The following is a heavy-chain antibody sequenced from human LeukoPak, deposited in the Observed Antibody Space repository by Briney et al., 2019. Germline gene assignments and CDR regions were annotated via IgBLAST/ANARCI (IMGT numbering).Heavy chain of an antibody. D-gene: IGHD1-26*01. CDR2: ISSSGSGGNT. V-gene: IGHV3-23*01. Sequence: PGGSLRLSCVASGVTLSNYAMSWARQAPGKGLEWVSGISSSGSGGNTYYADSVKGRFTISRDSSRNTLFLHMNTLRAEDTAIYYSAKDRTVGASYWPFDLWGRGTMVTVSS. CDR3: AKDRTVGASYWPFDL. CDR1: GVTLSNYA. J-gene: IGHJ2*01.